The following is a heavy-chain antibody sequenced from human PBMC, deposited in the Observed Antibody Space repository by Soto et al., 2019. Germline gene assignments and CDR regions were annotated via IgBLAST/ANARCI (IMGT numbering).Heavy chain of an antibody. CDR2: TYYRSKWYN. D-gene: IGHD6-6*01. Sequence: PSQTLSLTCVISGDSVSSNSAAWNWIRQSPSRGLEWLGRTYYRSKWYNDYAVSVKSRITINPDTSKNQFSLQLNSVTPEDTAVYYCARGIAARYCYYYGMDVWGQGPTVTVSS. CDR3: ARGIAARYCYYYGMDV. V-gene: IGHV6-1*01. J-gene: IGHJ6*02. CDR1: GDSVSSNSAA.